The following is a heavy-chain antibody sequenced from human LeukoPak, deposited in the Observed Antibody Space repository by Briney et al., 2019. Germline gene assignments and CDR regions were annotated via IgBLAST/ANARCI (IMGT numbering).Heavy chain of an antibody. J-gene: IGHJ5*01. V-gene: IGHV4-39*07. CDR2: ISYSGST. CDR3: ARGAHGYVGWFDS. Sequence: SETLSLTCSVSGGSISSSSYYWGWIRQPPGKGLEWIGSISYSGSTYYNPSLESRVTFSVDTSKNQFSLKLNSVTAADTAVYYCARGAHGYVGWFDSWGQGTLVTVSS. D-gene: IGHD3-16*01. CDR1: GGSISSSSYY.